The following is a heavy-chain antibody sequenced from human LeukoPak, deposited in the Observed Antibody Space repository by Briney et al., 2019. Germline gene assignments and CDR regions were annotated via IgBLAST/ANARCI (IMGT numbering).Heavy chain of an antibody. J-gene: IGHJ4*02. CDR3: ARSHDTSGYYQQFDY. D-gene: IGHD3-22*01. Sequence: SETLSLTCTVTGASISSHYWSWIRQPPGKGLEWIGYIYNSGSTNYKPSLKIRVTISLDPSKTQFSLKLTSVTPAHPAVYYSARSHDTSGYYQQFDYWGQGTLVSVSS. CDR2: IYNSGST. V-gene: IGHV4-59*11. CDR1: GASISSHY.